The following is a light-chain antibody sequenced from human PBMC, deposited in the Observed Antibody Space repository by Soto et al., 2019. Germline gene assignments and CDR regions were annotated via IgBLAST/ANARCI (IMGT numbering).Light chain of an antibody. CDR3: QQRSNWPPMYT. CDR1: QSVSSY. J-gene: IGKJ2*01. Sequence: EIVLTQSPATLSLSPGERATLSCRARQSVSSYLAWYQQKPGQAPRLLIYDASNRATGIPARFSGSGSGTDFTLTISSLEPADFAVYYCQQRSNWPPMYTFGQGTKLEIK. CDR2: DAS. V-gene: IGKV3-11*01.